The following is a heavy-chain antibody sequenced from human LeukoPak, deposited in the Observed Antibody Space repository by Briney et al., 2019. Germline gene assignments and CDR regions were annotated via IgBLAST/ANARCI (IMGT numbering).Heavy chain of an antibody. CDR2: INHSGST. J-gene: IGHJ4*02. CDR3: ARLNYAFWSRYPAD. D-gene: IGHD3-3*01. V-gene: IGHV4-34*01. CDR1: GGSFSGYY. Sequence: PSETLSLTCAVYGGSFSGYYWSWIRQPPGKGLEWIGEINHSGSTNYNPSLKSRVTISVDTSKNQFSLKLSSVTAADTAVYYCARLNYAFWSRYPADCGQGTLVTVSS.